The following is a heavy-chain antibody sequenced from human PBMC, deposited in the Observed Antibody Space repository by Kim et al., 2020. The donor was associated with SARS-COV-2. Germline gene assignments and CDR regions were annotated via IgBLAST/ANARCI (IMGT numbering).Heavy chain of an antibody. D-gene: IGHD1-7*01. V-gene: IGHV3-30*04. CDR2: LSYDGSDK. J-gene: IGHJ4*02. CDR1: GFTFSSYA. Sequence: GGSLRLSCAASGFTFSSYAMHWVRQAPGKGLEWVTFLSYDGSDKLYADSVRGRFTVSRDNSKNTLYLQMNSLRTEDRAIYYCAREGGTVAGTSVFDYWGLGVLVTVSS. CDR3: AREGGTVAGTSVFDY.